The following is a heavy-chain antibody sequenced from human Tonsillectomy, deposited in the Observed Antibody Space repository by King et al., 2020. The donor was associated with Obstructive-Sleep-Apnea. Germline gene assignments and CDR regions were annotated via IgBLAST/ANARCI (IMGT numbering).Heavy chain of an antibody. CDR2: INVYNGDI. CDR3: ARALPGYCSGGSCYSVFDY. J-gene: IGHJ4*02. Sequence: QLVQSGFEVKKPGASVKVSCKASGYIFTGFTISWVRQAPGQGLEWVGWINVYNGDIKKLQKLQGRGTMTTDTSTSTAYMELRSRTSDDTAVYYCARALPGYCSGGSCYSVFDYWGQGTLVTVSS. V-gene: IGHV1-18*01. D-gene: IGHD2-15*01. CDR1: GYIFTGFT.